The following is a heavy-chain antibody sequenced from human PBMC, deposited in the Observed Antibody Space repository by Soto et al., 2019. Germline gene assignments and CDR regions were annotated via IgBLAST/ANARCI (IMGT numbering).Heavy chain of an antibody. D-gene: IGHD3-22*01. CDR1: GFTFSSYG. V-gene: IGHV3-30*18. Sequence: QVQLVESGGGVVQPGRSLRLSCAASGFTFSSYGMHWVRQAPGKGLEWVAVISNDGSNKYYADSVKGRFTISRDNSKNTLYRQMNGLRAEDTAVYYCAKGLWLYDSSGDFQHWGQGTPGTVSS. CDR3: AKGLWLYDSSGDFQH. CDR2: ISNDGSNK. J-gene: IGHJ1*01.